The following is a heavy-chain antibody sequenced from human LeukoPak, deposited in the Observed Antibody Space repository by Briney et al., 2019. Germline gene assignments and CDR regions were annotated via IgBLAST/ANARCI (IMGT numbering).Heavy chain of an antibody. D-gene: IGHD3-3*01. V-gene: IGHV1-69*05. Sequence: SVKVSCKASGGTFSSYAISWVRQAPGQGLGWMGGIIPIFGTANYAQKFQGRVTITTDESTSTAYMELSSLRSEDTAVYYCARKGDDFWSGQFDYWGQGTLVTVSS. CDR3: ARKGDDFWSGQFDY. CDR2: IIPIFGTA. CDR1: GGTFSSYA. J-gene: IGHJ4*02.